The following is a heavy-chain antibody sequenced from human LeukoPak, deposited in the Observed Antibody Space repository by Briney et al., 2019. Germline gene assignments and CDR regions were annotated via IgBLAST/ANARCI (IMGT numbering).Heavy chain of an antibody. Sequence: SQTLSLTCAVSGGSISSGGYSWSWIRQPPGKGLEWIGYIYHSGSTYYNPSLKSRVTISVDRSKNQFSLKLSSVTAADTAVYYCARDGSGTGWFDPWGQGTLVAVSS. CDR1: GGSISSGGYS. V-gene: IGHV4-30-2*01. D-gene: IGHD1-1*01. J-gene: IGHJ5*02. CDR2: IYHSGST. CDR3: ARDGSGTGWFDP.